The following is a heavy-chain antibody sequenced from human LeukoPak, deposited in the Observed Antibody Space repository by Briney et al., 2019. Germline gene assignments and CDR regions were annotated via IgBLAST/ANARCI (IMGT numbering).Heavy chain of an antibody. V-gene: IGHV4-34*01. CDR2: INHSGST. CDR1: GGSFSGYY. CDR3: ARNRNDYGDYVYDY. D-gene: IGHD4-17*01. Sequence: SETLSLTCAVYGGSFSGYYWSWIRQPPGKGLEWIGEINHSGSTNYNPSLKSRVTISVDTSKNQFSLKLSSVTAADTAVYYCARNRNDYGDYVYDYWGQGTLVTVSS. J-gene: IGHJ4*02.